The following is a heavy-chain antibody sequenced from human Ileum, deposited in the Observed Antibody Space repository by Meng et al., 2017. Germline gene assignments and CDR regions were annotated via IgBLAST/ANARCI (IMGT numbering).Heavy chain of an antibody. D-gene: IGHD4-17*01. CDR1: GFTISSYW. CDR2: VSSDGSTT. Sequence: GGSLRLSCAASGFTISSYWMHWVRQPPGKGLEWVSRVSSDGSTTSYADSVKGRFTVSRDNAKNTVYLQMNSLRAEDTGVYYCSRLTVTTDATHYWGQGTLVTVSS. CDR3: SRLTVTTDATHY. V-gene: IGHV3-74*01. J-gene: IGHJ4*02.